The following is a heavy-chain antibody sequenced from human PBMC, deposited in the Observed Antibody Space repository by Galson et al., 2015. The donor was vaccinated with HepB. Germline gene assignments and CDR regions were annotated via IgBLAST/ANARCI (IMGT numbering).Heavy chain of an antibody. CDR1: GASVSDHS. CDR2: VHKSGDT. J-gene: IGHJ2*01. Sequence: ETLSLTCTVSGASVSDHSWSWVRQPPGKGLEWLGDVHKSGDTKFNPSLGSRLSTSVDMSKRQLSLRMRSVTAADTALYFCARLHFYDSSGYYSLWYFDLWGRGTLVTVSS. CDR3: ARLHFYDSSGYYSLWYFDL. V-gene: IGHV4-59*02. D-gene: IGHD3-22*01.